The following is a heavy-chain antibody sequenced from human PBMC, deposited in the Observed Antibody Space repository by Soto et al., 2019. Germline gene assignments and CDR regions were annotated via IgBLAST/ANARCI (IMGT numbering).Heavy chain of an antibody. D-gene: IGHD6-13*01. Sequence: GGSLRLSCAASGFTFSSYGMHWVRQAPGKGLEWVAVISYDGSNKYYADSVKGRFTISRDNSKNTLYLQMNSLRAEDTAVYYCASALFLSSSDDDYWGQGTLVTVSS. CDR1: GFTFSSYG. CDR2: ISYDGSNK. CDR3: ASALFLSSSDDDY. V-gene: IGHV3-30*03. J-gene: IGHJ4*02.